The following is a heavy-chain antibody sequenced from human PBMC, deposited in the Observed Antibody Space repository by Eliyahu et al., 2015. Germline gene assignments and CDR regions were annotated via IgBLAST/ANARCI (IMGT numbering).Heavy chain of an antibody. CDR1: GFTFSSYW. J-gene: IGHJ4*02. CDR3: AKGGSSPLDY. D-gene: IGHD2-2*01. CDR2: INSDGSST. V-gene: IGHV3-74*01. Sequence: EVQLVESGGGLVQPGGSLRLXCAAXGFTFSSYWMHWXRQAPGKGLVWVSRINSDGSSTNYADSVKGRFTISRDNAKNTLYLQMNSLRAEDTAVYYCAKGGSSPLDYWGQGTLVTVSS.